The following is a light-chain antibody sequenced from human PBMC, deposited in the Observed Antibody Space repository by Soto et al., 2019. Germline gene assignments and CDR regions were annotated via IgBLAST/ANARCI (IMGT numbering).Light chain of an antibody. J-gene: IGLJ1*01. CDR2: EVS. CDR1: SSDVGSYNL. CDR3: CSEAGSSTSPYV. V-gene: IGLV2-23*02. Sequence: SVLTQPASVSGSPGQSITISCTGTSSDVGSYNLVSWYQHHPGKAPKLMIYEVSKRPSGVSNRFSGSKSGNTASLTISGLQAEDEADYYCCSEAGSSTSPYVFGTGTKVTVL.